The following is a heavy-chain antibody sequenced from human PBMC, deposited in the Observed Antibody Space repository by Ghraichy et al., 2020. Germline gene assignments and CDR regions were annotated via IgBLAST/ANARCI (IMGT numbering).Heavy chain of an antibody. V-gene: IGHV3-23*01. CDR1: GFTFSSYA. CDR3: AKDRFGVGATENWFDP. Sequence: GGSLRLSCAASGFTFSSYAMSWVRQAPGKGLEWVSAISGSGGSTYYADSVKGRFTISRDNSKNTLYLQMNSLRAEDTAVYYCAKDRFGVGATENWFDPWGQGTLVTVSS. J-gene: IGHJ5*02. D-gene: IGHD1-26*01. CDR2: ISGSGGST.